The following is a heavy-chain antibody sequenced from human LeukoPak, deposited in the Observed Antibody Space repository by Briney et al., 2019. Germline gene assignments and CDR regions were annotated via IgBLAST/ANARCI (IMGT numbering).Heavy chain of an antibody. CDR2: IHYSGAA. CDR3: ARHTIAMSLGGVPDFFDP. CDR1: GGAINSGDYY. Sequence: PSETLSLTCTVSGGAINSGDYYWGWILHPPGGGLECIASIHYSGAAYCDPSLESRVTLSVGTAEGEFSLNLISGTAAETAIYYSARHTIAMSLGGVPDFFDPWGQGLLVTVSS. D-gene: IGHD3-3*01. J-gene: IGHJ5*02. V-gene: IGHV4-39*07.